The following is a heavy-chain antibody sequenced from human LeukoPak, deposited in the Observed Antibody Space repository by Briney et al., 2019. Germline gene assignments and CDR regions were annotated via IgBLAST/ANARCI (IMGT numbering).Heavy chain of an antibody. D-gene: IGHD3-10*01. CDR2: IYSGGST. J-gene: IGHJ4*02. CDR1: GFTVSSNY. V-gene: IGHV3-53*01. Sequence: GGSLRLSCAASGFTVSSNYMSWVRQAPGPGLERVSVIYSGGSTYYADSVKGRFTISRDNSKNTLYLQMNSLKAEDTAGYYCALPRYGSGSYTDYWGQGTLVTVSS. CDR3: ALPRYGSGSYTDY.